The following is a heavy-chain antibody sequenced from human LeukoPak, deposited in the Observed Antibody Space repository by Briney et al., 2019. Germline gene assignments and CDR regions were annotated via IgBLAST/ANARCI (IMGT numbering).Heavy chain of an antibody. CDR2: IRYDGSNK. J-gene: IGHJ4*02. CDR1: GFTFSSYG. D-gene: IGHD3-9*01. V-gene: IGHV3-30*02. CDR3: AKFDYDILTGYYWEVHDY. Sequence: GGSLRLSCAASGFTFSSYGMHWVRQAPGKGLEWVAFIRYDGSNKYYADSVKGRFTISRDNSKNTLYLQMNSLRAEDTAVYYCAKFDYDILTGYYWEVHDYWGQGTLVTVSS.